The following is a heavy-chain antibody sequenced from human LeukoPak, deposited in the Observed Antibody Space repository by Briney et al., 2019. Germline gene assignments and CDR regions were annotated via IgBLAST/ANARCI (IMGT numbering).Heavy chain of an antibody. V-gene: IGHV4-34*01. J-gene: IGHJ5*02. Sequence: PSETLSLTCAVYGGSFSGYYWSWIRHPPGKGLEWIGEINHSGSTNYNPSLKSRVTISVDTSKNQFSLKLSSVTAADTAVYYCARGARRYCSGGSCYGNWFDPWGQGTLVTVSS. CDR1: GGSFSGYY. CDR3: ARGARRYCSGGSCYGNWFDP. D-gene: IGHD2-15*01. CDR2: INHSGST.